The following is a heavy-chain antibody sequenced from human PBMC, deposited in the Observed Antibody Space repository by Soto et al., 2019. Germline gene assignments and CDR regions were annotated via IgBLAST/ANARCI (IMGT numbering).Heavy chain of an antibody. CDR1: GGSISSSSYY. J-gene: IGHJ4*02. D-gene: IGHD6-19*01. CDR2: IYYSGST. CDR3: ARHHPGIAVAGLTDY. V-gene: IGHV4-39*01. Sequence: SETLSLTCTVSGGSISSSSYYWGWIRQPPGKGLEWIGSIYYSGSTYYNPSLKSRVTISVDTSKNQFSLKLSSMTAADTAVYYCARHHPGIAVAGLTDYWGQGTLVTVSS.